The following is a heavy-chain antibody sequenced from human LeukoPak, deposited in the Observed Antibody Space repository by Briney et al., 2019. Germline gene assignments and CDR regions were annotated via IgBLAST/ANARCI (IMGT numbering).Heavy chain of an antibody. CDR2: ISYDGSNK. CDR3: AREVGVSSSWYDLYYYYYMDV. CDR1: GFTSSSYA. J-gene: IGHJ6*03. D-gene: IGHD6-13*01. V-gene: IGHV3-30-3*01. Sequence: GGSLRLSCAASGFTSSSYAMHWVRQAPGKGLEWVAVISYDGSNKYYADSVKGRFTISRDNSKNTLYLQMNSLRAEDTAVYYCAREVGVSSSWYDLYYYYYMDVWGKGTTVTVSS.